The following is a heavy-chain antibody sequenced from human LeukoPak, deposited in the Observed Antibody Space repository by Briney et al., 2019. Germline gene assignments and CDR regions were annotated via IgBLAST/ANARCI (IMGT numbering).Heavy chain of an antibody. CDR2: ISWNSGSI. Sequence: PGGSLRLSCAASGFTFDDYAMHWVRQAPGKGLEWVSGISWNSGSIGYADSVKGRFTISRDNAKNSLYLQMNSLRAGDTAFYYCAKGDCSSTTCYRFIDYWGQGTLVTVSS. CDR1: GFTFDDYA. CDR3: AKGDCSSTTCYRFIDY. J-gene: IGHJ4*02. V-gene: IGHV3-9*01. D-gene: IGHD2-2*01.